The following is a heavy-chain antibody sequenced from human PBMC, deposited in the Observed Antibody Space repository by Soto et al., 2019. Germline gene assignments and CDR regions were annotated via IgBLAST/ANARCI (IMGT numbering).Heavy chain of an antibody. CDR2: ISAYNGNT. Sequence: QVQLVQSGAEVKKPGASVKVSCKASGYTFTSYVISWVRQAPGQGLEWMGWISAYNGNTNYAQKFQGRVTMTTDTSTSTAYMELRSLRYDDTAVYYCASYREQLVLYGMDVWGQGTTVTVSS. V-gene: IGHV1-18*01. CDR3: ASYREQLVLYGMDV. J-gene: IGHJ6*02. CDR1: GYTFTSYV. D-gene: IGHD6-13*01.